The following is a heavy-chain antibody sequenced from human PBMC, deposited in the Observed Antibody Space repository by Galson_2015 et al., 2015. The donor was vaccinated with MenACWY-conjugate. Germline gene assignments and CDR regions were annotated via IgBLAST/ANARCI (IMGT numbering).Heavy chain of an antibody. J-gene: IGHJ2*01. V-gene: IGHV3-23*01. CDR3: ARDGRAFSYWYFDL. CDR1: GFMFKNFV. Sequence: SLRLSCAASGFMFKNFVMSWVRQTPRRGLEWVATISDTGSSTFYAHSVKGRVTISRDNFKNMLQLQMDFLGLDDTAVYYCARDGRAFSYWYFDLWGRGTPVTVSS. CDR2: ISDTGSST.